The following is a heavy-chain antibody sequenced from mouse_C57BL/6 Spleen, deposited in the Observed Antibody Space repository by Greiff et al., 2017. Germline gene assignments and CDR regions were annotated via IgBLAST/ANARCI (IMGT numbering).Heavy chain of an antibody. J-gene: IGHJ2*01. CDR2: IFPSDSET. CDR1: GYTFTSYW. D-gene: IGHD3-2*02. Sequence: VQLQQPGAELVRPGSSVKLSCKASGYTFTSYWMDWVKQRPGQGLEWIGNIFPSDSETHYNQKFKDKATLTVDKSSSTAYMQLSSLTSEDSAVYYCARRAAQATGTFDYWGQGTTLTVSS. V-gene: IGHV1-61*01. CDR3: ARRAAQATGTFDY.